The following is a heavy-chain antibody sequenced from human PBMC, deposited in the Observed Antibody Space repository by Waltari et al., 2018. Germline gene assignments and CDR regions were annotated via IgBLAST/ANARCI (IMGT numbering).Heavy chain of an antibody. CDR1: GFTFSDYY. Sequence: QVQLVESGGGLVKPGGSLRLSCAASGFTFSDYYMSWIRQAPGKGLEWVSYISSSGSTIDSADSVKGRFTTSRDNAKNSLYLQMNSLRAEDAAVYYCARPYYDSSGYPFDYWGQGTLVTVSS. CDR3: ARPYYDSSGYPFDY. D-gene: IGHD3-22*01. V-gene: IGHV3-11*01. CDR2: ISSSGSTI. J-gene: IGHJ4*02.